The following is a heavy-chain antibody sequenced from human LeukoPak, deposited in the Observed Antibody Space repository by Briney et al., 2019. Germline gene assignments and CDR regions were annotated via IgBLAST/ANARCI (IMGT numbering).Heavy chain of an antibody. CDR1: GYTFTSYY. CDR3: ARDRGGDYDFWSGYADFDY. J-gene: IGHJ4*02. CDR2: INPSGGST. D-gene: IGHD3-3*01. Sequence: ASVKVSCKASGYTFTSYYMHWVRQAPGQGLEWMGIINPSGGSTTYAQKFQGRVTMTRDTSTSTVYMELSSLRSEDTAVYYCARDRGGDYDFWSGYADFDYRGQGTLVTVSS. V-gene: IGHV1-46*01.